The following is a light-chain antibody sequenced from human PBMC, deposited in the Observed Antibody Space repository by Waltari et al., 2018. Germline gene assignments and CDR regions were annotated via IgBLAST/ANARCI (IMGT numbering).Light chain of an antibody. J-gene: IGKJ1*01. CDR1: QSISSF. CDR2: GAS. CDR3: QQSYITPRT. Sequence: DIQMTQSPSSLSASVGYRVTITCRVSQSISSFLSCYQQKPGEAPSLLIYGASTLQSGAPSRFSCSASGTDFTLTISSLQPEDFATYYCQQSYITPRTFGPGTKVEIK. V-gene: IGKV1-39*01.